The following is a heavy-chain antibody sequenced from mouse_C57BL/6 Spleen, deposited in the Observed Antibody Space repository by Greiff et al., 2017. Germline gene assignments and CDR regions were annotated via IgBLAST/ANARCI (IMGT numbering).Heavy chain of an antibody. Sequence: QVQLKQSGAELMKPGASVKLSCKATGYTFTGYWIEWVKQRPGHGLEWIGEILPGSGSTNYNEKFKGKATFTADTSSNTAYMQLSSLTTEDSAIYYCARGGYYYGSSYEVAYWGQGTLVTVSA. CDR2: ILPGSGST. V-gene: IGHV1-9*01. CDR1: GYTFTGYW. J-gene: IGHJ3*01. CDR3: ARGGYYYGSSYEVAY. D-gene: IGHD1-1*01.